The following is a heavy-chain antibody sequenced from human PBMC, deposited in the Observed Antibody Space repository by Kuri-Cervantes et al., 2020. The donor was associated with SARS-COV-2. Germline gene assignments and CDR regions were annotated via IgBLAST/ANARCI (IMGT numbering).Heavy chain of an antibody. CDR2: ISGSGGST. D-gene: IGHD6-13*01. CDR1: GFTFSSYS. J-gene: IGHJ5*02. Sequence: GESLKISCAASGFTFSSYSMNWVRQAPGKGLEWVSAISGSGGSTYYADSVKGRFTISRDNSKNTLYLQMNSLRAEDTAVYYCAKVQQLGSSWYWFDPWGQGTLVTVSS. CDR3: AKVQQLGSSWYWFDP. V-gene: IGHV3-23*01.